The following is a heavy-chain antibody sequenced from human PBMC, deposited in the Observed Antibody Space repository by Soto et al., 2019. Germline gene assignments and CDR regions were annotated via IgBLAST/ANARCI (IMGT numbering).Heavy chain of an antibody. CDR2: IYYTGSA. CDR1: SGSISSADYY. CDR3: ARAALSGYFDY. Sequence: PSETLSLTCTVSSGSISSADYYWSWIRQPPGKGLEWIGYIYYTGSAYYNPSLKSRVTMSVDTSKNQFSLKVTSVTAADTAVYYCARAALSGYFDYWGQGTLVTVSS. V-gene: IGHV4-30-4*01. J-gene: IGHJ4*02. D-gene: IGHD7-27*01.